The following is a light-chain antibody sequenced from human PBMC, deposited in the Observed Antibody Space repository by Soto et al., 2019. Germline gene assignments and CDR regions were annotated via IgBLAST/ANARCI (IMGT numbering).Light chain of an antibody. Sequence: QPVLTQPPSVSGAPGQRVTISCTGSSSNFGAGYDVQWYQLLPGTAPKLLIYGNSNRPSGVPDRFSGSKSGTSASLAITGLQAEDEADYYCQSYDSSLPYVFGTGTKVTVL. V-gene: IGLV1-40*01. CDR2: GNS. J-gene: IGLJ1*01. CDR1: SSNFGAGYD. CDR3: QSYDSSLPYV.